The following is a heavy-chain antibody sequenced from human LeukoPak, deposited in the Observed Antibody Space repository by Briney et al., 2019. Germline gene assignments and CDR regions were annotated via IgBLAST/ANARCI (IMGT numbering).Heavy chain of an antibody. D-gene: IGHD3-3*01. V-gene: IGHV4-34*01. CDR3: ARGRGYYDFWSGLNWFDP. J-gene: IGHJ5*02. CDR2: INHSGST. Sequence: SETPSLTCAVYGGSFSSYYWSWIRQPPGKGLEWIGEINHSGSTNYNPSLKSRVTISVDTSKNQFSLKLSSVTAADTAVYYCARGRGYYDFWSGLNWFDPWGQGTLVTVSS. CDR1: GGSFSSYY.